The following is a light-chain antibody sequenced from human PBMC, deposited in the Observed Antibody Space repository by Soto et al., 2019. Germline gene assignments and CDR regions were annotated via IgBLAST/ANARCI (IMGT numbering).Light chain of an antibody. V-gene: IGKV3-20*01. CDR1: QTVNSNY. CDR2: GAS. J-gene: IGKJ2*01. Sequence: VLTQSPGTLSLSPGDRATLSCRTSQTVNSNYFAWYQQKPGQAPRLLIFGASRRASGIPDRFSGGGSGTDFPLTISRLEPEDFAVYYCHQYGTSPQTFGQGTKLDI. CDR3: HQYGTSPQT.